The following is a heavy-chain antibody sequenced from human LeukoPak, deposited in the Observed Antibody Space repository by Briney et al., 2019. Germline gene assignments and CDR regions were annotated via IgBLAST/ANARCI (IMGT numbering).Heavy chain of an antibody. Sequence: SETLSLTCIVSGGSISNYYWTWIRQPAGKGLEWIGHIYSGGISNYNPSLKSRVSMSMDVSKNQFSQKLNSVTAADTAVYYCARVDFWSTYYTDNWFDPWGQGTLVTVSS. D-gene: IGHD3-3*01. V-gene: IGHV4-4*07. CDR2: IYSGGIS. CDR1: GGSISNYY. CDR3: ARVDFWSTYYTDNWFDP. J-gene: IGHJ5*02.